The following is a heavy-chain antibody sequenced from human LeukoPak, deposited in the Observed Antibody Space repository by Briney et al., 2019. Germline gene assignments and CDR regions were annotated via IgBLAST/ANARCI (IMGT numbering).Heavy chain of an antibody. D-gene: IGHD6-19*01. CDR1: GYTFISSG. J-gene: IGHJ4*02. CDR3: ARVRYSSGLYYFES. Sequence: GASVKVSCWASGYTFISSGISWIRQAPGHGLEWMGWINSNTGHPTYAQGFTGRFVFSWDTSLSAAYLQISSLKAEDTAVYYCARVRYSSGLYYFESWGQGTLVTVSS. CDR2: INSNTGHP. V-gene: IGHV7-4-1*02.